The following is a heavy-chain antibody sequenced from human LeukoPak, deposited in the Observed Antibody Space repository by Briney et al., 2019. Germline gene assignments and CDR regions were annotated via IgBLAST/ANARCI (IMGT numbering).Heavy chain of an antibody. CDR1: GFTFSSSS. Sequence: PGGSLRLSCAASGFTFSSSSMSCVRQAPGKGLEWVSYISSSSSTLYYADSVKGRFTISRDTAKNSLYLQMNSLRAEDTAVYYCARARSGYYWDYWGQGTLVTVSS. D-gene: IGHD3-22*01. CDR3: ARARSGYYWDY. CDR2: ISSSSSTL. V-gene: IGHV3-48*01. J-gene: IGHJ4*02.